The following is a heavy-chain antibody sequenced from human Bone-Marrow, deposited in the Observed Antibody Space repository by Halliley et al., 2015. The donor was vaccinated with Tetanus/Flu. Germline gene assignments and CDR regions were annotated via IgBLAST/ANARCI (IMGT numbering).Heavy chain of an antibody. CDR1: GGSLSGYY. CDR3: IRTEGPYYSGLDV. J-gene: IGHJ6*02. V-gene: IGHV4-34*12. Sequence: TLSLTCAVSGGSLSGYYWSWIRQPPGKGLEWIGEIIQTGSTDYNPSLRSRVTISVDTSKNQLSLNLRSVTAADSAIYYCIRTEGPYYSGLDVWGQGTTVTVSS. CDR2: IIQTGST.